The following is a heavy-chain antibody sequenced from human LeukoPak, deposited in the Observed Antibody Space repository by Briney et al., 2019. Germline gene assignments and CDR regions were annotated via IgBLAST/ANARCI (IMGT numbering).Heavy chain of an antibody. J-gene: IGHJ4*02. CDR3: ARDMGFYDSSGYYSIFDY. D-gene: IGHD3-22*01. CDR1: GCTFSSYG. V-gene: IGHV3-33*01. CDR2: IWYDGSNK. Sequence: PGRSLRLSCAASGCTFSSYGMHWVRQAPGKGLEWVAVIWYDGSNKYYADSVKGRFTISRDNSKNTLYLQMNSLRAEDTAVYYCARDMGFYDSSGYYSIFDYWGQGTLVTVSS.